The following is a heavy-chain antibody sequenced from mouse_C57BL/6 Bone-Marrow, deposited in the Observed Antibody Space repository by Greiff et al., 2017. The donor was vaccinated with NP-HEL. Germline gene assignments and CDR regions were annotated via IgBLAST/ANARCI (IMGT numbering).Heavy chain of an antibody. Sequence: QVQLQQPGAELVKPGASVKMSCKASGNTFTSYWITWVKQRPGQGLEWIGDIYPGSGSTNYNEKFKSKATLTVDTSSSTAYMQLSSLTSEDSAVYYCARRYYGSSYGDAMDYWGQGTSVTVSS. CDR3: ARRYYGSSYGDAMDY. CDR2: IYPGSGST. V-gene: IGHV1-55*01. CDR1: GNTFTSYW. J-gene: IGHJ4*01. D-gene: IGHD1-1*01.